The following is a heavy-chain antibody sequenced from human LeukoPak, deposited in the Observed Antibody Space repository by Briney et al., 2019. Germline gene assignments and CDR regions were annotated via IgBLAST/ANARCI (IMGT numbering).Heavy chain of an antibody. D-gene: IGHD6-13*01. J-gene: IGHJ6*02. V-gene: IGHV4-34*01. CDR2: INHSGST. Sequence: SETLSLTCAVYGGSFSGYYWSWIRQPPGKGLEWIGEINHSGSTNYNPSLKSRVTISVDKSKNQFSLKLSSVTAADTAVYYCARVAAAGTYVYYYYGMDVWGQGTTVTVSS. CDR1: GGSFSGYY. CDR3: ARVAAAGTYVYYYYGMDV.